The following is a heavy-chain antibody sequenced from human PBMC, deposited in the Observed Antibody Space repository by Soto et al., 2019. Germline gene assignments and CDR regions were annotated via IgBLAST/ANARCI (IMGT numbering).Heavy chain of an antibody. V-gene: IGHV1-2*04. CDR1: GYTFTGYY. D-gene: IGHD5-12*01. CDR3: ARQSAYSGYGDAFDI. Sequence: QVQLVQSGAEVKKPGASVKVSCKASGYTFTGYYMHWVRQAPGQGLEWMGWINPNSGGTNYAQKFQGWVTMTRDTSISTAYMELSRLRSDDTAVYYCARQSAYSGYGDAFDIWGQGTMVTVSS. CDR2: INPNSGGT. J-gene: IGHJ3*02.